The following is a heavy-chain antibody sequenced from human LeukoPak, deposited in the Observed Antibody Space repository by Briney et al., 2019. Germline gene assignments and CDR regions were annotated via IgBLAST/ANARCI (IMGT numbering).Heavy chain of an antibody. J-gene: IGHJ4*02. CDR1: GYTFTSYA. V-gene: IGHV1-69*05. CDR2: IIPIFGTA. D-gene: IGHD1-26*01. Sequence: TVKVSCKASGYTFTSYAISWVRQDPGQGLEWMGGIIPIFGTANYAQKFQGRVTITTDESTSTAYMELSSLRSEDTAVYYCARAGSGSYYGDYWGQGTLVTVSS. CDR3: ARAGSGSYYGDY.